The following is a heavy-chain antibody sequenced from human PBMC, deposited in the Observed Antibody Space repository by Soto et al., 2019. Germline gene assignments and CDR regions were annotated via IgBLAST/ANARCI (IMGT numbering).Heavy chain of an antibody. CDR2: FDPEDGET. CDR1: GYTLTELS. Sequence: ASVKVSCKVSGYTLTELSMHWVRQAPGKGLEWMGGFDPEDGETIYAQKFQGRVTMTEDTSTDTAYMELSSLRSEDTAVYYCATDSVGGYYFDYWGQGTLVTVSS. D-gene: IGHD3-10*01. CDR3: ATDSVGGYYFDY. V-gene: IGHV1-24*01. J-gene: IGHJ4*02.